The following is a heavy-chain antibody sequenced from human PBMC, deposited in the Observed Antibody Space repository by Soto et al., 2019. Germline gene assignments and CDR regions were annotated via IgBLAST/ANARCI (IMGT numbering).Heavy chain of an antibody. V-gene: IGHV3-21*01. D-gene: IGHD2-2*01. CDR2: ISSSSSYI. Sequence: GGSLRLSCAASGFTFSSYSMNWVRQAPGKGLEWVSSISSSSSYIYYADSVKGRFTISRDNAKNSLYLQMNSLRAEDTAVYYCARSYPRLGYCSSTSCQEHYYYGMDVWGQGTTVTVSS. CDR3: ARSYPRLGYCSSTSCQEHYYYGMDV. J-gene: IGHJ6*02. CDR1: GFTFSSYS.